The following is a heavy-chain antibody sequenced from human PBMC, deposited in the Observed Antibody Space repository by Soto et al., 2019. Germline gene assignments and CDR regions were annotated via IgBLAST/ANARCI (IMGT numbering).Heavy chain of an antibody. J-gene: IGHJ6*02. V-gene: IGHV3-53*01. Sequence: EVQLVESGGGLIQPGGSLRLSCAASGFTVSSNYMNWVRQAPGKGLEGVSIIYSGDSPYYAASVKGRFTISRDNSKNTLYLQMNSLRAEDTAVYYCARDLRTLYGMDVWGQGTTVTVSS. CDR3: ARDLRTLYGMDV. CDR2: IYSGDSP. CDR1: GFTVSSNY.